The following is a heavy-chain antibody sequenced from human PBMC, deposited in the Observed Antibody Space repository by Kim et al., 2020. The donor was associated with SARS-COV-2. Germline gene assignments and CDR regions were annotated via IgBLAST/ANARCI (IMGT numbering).Heavy chain of an antibody. J-gene: IGHJ6*02. Sequence: GGSLRLSCAASGFTVSSNYMSWVRQAPGKGLEWVSVIYSGGSTYYADSVKGRFTISRDNSKNTLYLQMNSLRAEDTAVYYCARDLPGKYSSSWYPYYYYGMDVWGQGTTVTVSS. CDR1: GFTVSSNY. D-gene: IGHD6-13*01. CDR3: ARDLPGKYSSSWYPYYYYGMDV. CDR2: IYSGGST. V-gene: IGHV3-53*01.